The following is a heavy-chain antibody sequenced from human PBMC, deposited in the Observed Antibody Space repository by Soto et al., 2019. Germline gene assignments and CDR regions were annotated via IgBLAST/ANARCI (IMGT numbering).Heavy chain of an antibody. CDR2: INHSGST. D-gene: IGHD2-2*01. Sequence: QVQLQQWGAGLLKPSETLSLTCAVYGGSFSGYYWSWIRQPPGKGLEWIGEINHSGSTNYNPSLKSRVTISVDTSKNQFSLKLSSVTAADTAVYYCAIVVVPAASPIDYWGQGTLVTVSS. CDR3: AIVVVPAASPIDY. J-gene: IGHJ4*02. V-gene: IGHV4-34*01. CDR1: GGSFSGYY.